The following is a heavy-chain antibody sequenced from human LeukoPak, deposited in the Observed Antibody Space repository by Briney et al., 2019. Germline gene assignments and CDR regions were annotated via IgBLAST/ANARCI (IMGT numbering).Heavy chain of an antibody. J-gene: IGHJ6*02. V-gene: IGHV4-59*01. D-gene: IGHD1-14*01. CDR2: VHYSGST. CDR3: ARRNKRPADV. Sequence: PSETLSLTCTVSGGSISGFYWSWIRQPPGKGLEWIGYVHYSGSTTYNPSLKSRVTIALDTSQNQFSLKLNSVTAADTAVYYCARRNKRPADVWGQGTTVTVSS. CDR1: GGSISGFY.